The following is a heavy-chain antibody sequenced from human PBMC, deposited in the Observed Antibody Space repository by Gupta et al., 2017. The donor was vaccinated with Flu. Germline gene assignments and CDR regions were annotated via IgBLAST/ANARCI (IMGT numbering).Heavy chain of an antibody. Sequence: QVQLVQSGAEVKKPGSSVKVSCKASRGIFSSYAISWVRQAPGQGLEWMGGIIPMFGTTNYAQKFQGRVTISADKSTTTSYMDLSSLTSEDTAVYYCARNSYGSGSYWSDAFDNWGQGTMVTVSS. CDR2: IIPMFGTT. D-gene: IGHD3-10*01. V-gene: IGHV1-69*06. J-gene: IGHJ3*02. CDR1: RGIFSSYA. CDR3: ARNSYGSGSYWSDAFDN.